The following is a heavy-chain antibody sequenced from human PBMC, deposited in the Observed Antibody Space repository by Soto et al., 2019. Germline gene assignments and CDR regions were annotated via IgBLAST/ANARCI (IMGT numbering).Heavy chain of an antibody. V-gene: IGHV4-30-4*01. Sequence: SEALSLTCTVSGGSISSGDYYWSWIRQPPGKGLEWIGYIYYSGSTYYNPSLKSRVTISVDTSKNQFSMKLSSVTAAHTAVYYSASPYSDLRARHHPSYGMDVRGQATTVTVTS. CDR1: GGSISSGDYY. J-gene: IGHJ6*02. D-gene: IGHD5-12*01. CDR3: ASPYSDLRARHHPSYGMDV. CDR2: IYYSGST.